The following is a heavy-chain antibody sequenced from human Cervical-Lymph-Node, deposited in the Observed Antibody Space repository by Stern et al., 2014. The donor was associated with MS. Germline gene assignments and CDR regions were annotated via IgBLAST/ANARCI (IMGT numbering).Heavy chain of an antibody. J-gene: IGHJ5*02. CDR2: IYHSGST. CDR1: VDSISSSNW. D-gene: IGHD2-8*02. V-gene: IGHV4-4*02. Sequence: QVQLQESGPGLVKPSGTLSLTCAVSVDSISSSNWWNWVRQAPGKGLEWIGEIYHSGSTNYNPSLKSRVTMSVDKSKNQFSLKLSSVTAADTAVYHCARNKGEGVTGPFDPWGQGTLVTVSS. CDR3: ARNKGEGVTGPFDP.